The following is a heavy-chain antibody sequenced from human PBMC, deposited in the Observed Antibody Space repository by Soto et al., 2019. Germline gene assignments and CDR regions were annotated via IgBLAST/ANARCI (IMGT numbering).Heavy chain of an antibody. CDR1: RASIYTYS. Sequence: KPSETLSLTCTVSRASIYTYSWTWIRQPAGKGLQWIGHIYSSGSANYSPSLKSRVSMSVDSSKNQISLKLSSVTAADTAVYYCATIVGANDYWGQGTLVTSPQ. D-gene: IGHD1-26*01. V-gene: IGHV4-4*07. CDR3: ATIVGANDY. J-gene: IGHJ4*02. CDR2: IYSSGSA.